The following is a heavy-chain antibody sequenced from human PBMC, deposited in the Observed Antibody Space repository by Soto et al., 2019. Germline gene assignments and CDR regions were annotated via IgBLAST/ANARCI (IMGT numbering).Heavy chain of an antibody. V-gene: IGHV4-59*01. CDR2: IYYSGST. D-gene: IGHD6-13*01. CDR3: GGGLPAAGTPPLDY. Sequence: SETLSLTCTVSGGSISSYYWSWIRQPPGKGLEWIGYIYYSGSTNYNPSLKSRVTISVDTSKNQFSLKLSSVTAADTAVYYCGGGLPAAGTPPLDYWGQGTLVTVSS. J-gene: IGHJ4*02. CDR1: GGSISSYY.